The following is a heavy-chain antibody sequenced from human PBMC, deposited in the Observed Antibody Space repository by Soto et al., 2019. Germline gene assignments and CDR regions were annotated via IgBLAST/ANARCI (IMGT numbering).Heavy chain of an antibody. D-gene: IGHD2-8*01. J-gene: IGHJ5*02. CDR3: ARPGGGYCTNGVCSNNWFDP. V-gene: IGHV1-2*02. Sequence: ASVKVCCEASGYTFTGYYIHWVRQAPGQGLEWMGWINPNSGGTNYAQKFQGRVTMTRDTSISTAYMELSRLRSDDTAVYYCARPGGGYCTNGVCSNNWFDPWGQGTLVTVSS. CDR2: INPNSGGT. CDR1: GYTFTGYY.